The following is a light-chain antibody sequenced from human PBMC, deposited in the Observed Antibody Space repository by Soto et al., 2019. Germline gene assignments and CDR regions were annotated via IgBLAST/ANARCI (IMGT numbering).Light chain of an antibody. J-gene: IGKJ3*01. CDR3: QQYGTSPPLIT. CDR1: QSVGSY. CDR2: GAS. V-gene: IGKV3-20*01. Sequence: IVLTQSPFTLSLSPVEIATLSFMASQSVGSYLAWYQQKPGQAPRLLIYGASSRATGIPDRFSGSGSGTDFTLTISRLEPDDFAVYYCQQYGTSPPLITFGPGTKVDIK.